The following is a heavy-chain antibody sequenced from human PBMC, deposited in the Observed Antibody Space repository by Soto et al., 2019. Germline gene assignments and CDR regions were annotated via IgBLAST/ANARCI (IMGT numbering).Heavy chain of an antibody. D-gene: IGHD5-18*01. CDR2: ISAYNGNT. CDR3: AREVLQLWSPDYYYYGMDV. V-gene: IGHV1-18*01. CDR1: GYTFTSYG. Sequence: QVQLVQSGAEVKKPGGSVKVACKASGYTFTSYGMSWVRQAPGQGLEWMGWISAYNGNTNNAEKLPGRVTMTTDTPATTAYMELRSLRSHDTAVYYCAREVLQLWSPDYYYYGMDVWGQGTTVTVSS. J-gene: IGHJ6*02.